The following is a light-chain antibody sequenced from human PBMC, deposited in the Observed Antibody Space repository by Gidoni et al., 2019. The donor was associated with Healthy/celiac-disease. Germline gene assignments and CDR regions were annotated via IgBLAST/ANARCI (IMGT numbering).Light chain of an antibody. CDR3: QQYYSYPIT. CDR1: QGISSD. Sequence: AIRITQSPSSLSASTVDRVTITCRASQGISSDLAWYQQKPGKAPKLLIYAASTLQSGVPSRFSGSGSGTEFTRTISCLQSEDFATYYCQQYYSYPITFGQGTRLEIK. J-gene: IGKJ5*01. CDR2: AAS. V-gene: IGKV1-8*01.